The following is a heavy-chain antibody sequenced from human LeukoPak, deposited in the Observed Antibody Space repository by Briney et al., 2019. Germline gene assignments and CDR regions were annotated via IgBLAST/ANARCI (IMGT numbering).Heavy chain of an antibody. J-gene: IGHJ6*03. Sequence: GGSLRLSCAASGFTFRSYGMHWVRQAPGKGLEWVAFIRYDGRNKYYADSVKGRFTISRDNSKNTLYLQMNSLRAEDTAIYYCARDAFSYYYYYMDVWGKGTTVTVSS. CDR3: ARDAFSYYYYYMDV. CDR2: IRYDGRNK. V-gene: IGHV3-30*02. CDR1: GFTFRSYG.